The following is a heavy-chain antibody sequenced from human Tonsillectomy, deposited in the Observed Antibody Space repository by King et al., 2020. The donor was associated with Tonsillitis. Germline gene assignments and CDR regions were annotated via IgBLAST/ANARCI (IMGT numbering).Heavy chain of an antibody. D-gene: IGHD6-19*01. V-gene: IGHV1-69*09. Sequence: QLVQSGAEVKKPGSSVKVSCKASGGTFSTYGISWVRQAPGQGLEWMGRIIPILYIANYAQKFQGRVTITADKSTTTAYMELSSLRSEDTAVYYCARDKRYSSGWYSNSWGQGTLVTVSS. CDR3: ARDKRYSSGWYSNS. J-gene: IGHJ4*02. CDR2: IIPILYIA. CDR1: GGTFSTYG.